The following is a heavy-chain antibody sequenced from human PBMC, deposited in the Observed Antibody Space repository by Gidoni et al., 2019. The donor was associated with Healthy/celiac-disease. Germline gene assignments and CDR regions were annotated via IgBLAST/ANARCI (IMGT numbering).Heavy chain of an antibody. CDR1: GFTFSSYA. CDR2: ISSNGGST. Sequence: EVQLVESGGGLVQPGGSLRLSCSASGFTFSSYAMHWVRQAPGKGLEYVSAISSNGGSTYYADSVKGRFTISRDNSKNTLYLQMSSLRAEDTAVYYCVKTRWLGTYYYGMDVWGQGTTVTVSS. D-gene: IGHD6-19*01. J-gene: IGHJ6*02. V-gene: IGHV3-64D*06. CDR3: VKTRWLGTYYYGMDV.